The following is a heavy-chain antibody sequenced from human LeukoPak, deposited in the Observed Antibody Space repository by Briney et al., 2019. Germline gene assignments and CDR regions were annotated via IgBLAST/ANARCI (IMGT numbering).Heavy chain of an antibody. D-gene: IGHD6-13*01. CDR2: IKEDGSEK. CDR1: GFTFSSYA. J-gene: IGHJ4*02. Sequence: GGSLRLSCAASGFTFSSYAMSWVRQAPGKGLEWVANIKEDGSEKYYVDSVKGRFTVFRDNAKDSLYLQMNSLRAEDTAVYYCAAASVYYYFDYWGQGTLVTVSS. CDR3: AAASVYYYFDY. V-gene: IGHV3-7*03.